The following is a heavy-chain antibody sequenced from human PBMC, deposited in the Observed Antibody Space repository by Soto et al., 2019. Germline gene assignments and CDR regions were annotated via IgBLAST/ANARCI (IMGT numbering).Heavy chain of an antibody. J-gene: IGHJ4*02. CDR2: INAGNGDT. CDR1: RYSFTTYA. Sequence: SVKVSFKASRYSFTTYALHWVRQAPGQRLEWMGWINAGNGDTKYSEKFQGRVTITRDTSANTAYMELSSLRSEDTSVYYCARDPGTGAALRAYHFDYWGQGTLVTVS. D-gene: IGHD1-1*01. CDR3: ARDPGTGAALRAYHFDY. V-gene: IGHV1-3*01.